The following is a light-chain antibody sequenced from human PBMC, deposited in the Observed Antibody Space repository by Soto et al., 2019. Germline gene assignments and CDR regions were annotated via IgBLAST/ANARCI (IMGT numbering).Light chain of an antibody. Sequence: EIVMTQSPATLSVSPGERATLSCRASQSVSSNLAWYQQKPGQAPRLLIYGASTRATGVPGRFSGSGSGTEFTLTISSLQAEDFALYYCQQRSNWPPFPFGGGTKVEIK. CDR1: QSVSSN. CDR3: QQRSNWPPFP. CDR2: GAS. V-gene: IGKV3-15*01. J-gene: IGKJ4*01.